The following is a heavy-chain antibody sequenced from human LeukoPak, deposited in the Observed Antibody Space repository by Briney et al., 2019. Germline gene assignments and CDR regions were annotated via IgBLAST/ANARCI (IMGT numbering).Heavy chain of an antibody. CDR1: GFTFSSYG. V-gene: IGHV3-30*03. CDR2: ISYDGSNK. CDR3: ARDRELGYYYYGMDV. Sequence: GGSLRLSCAASGFTFSSYGMHWVRQAPGKGLEWVAVISYDGSNKYYADSVKGRFTISRDNSKNTLYLQMNSLRAEDTAVYYCARDRELGYYYYGMDVWGQGTTVTVSS. D-gene: IGHD7-27*01. J-gene: IGHJ6*02.